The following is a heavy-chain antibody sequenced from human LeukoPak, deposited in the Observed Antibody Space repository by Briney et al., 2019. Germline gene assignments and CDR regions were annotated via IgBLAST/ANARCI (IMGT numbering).Heavy chain of an antibody. V-gene: IGHV3-69-1*01. Sequence: PGGSLRLSCAVSGFRFSDYSMNWVRQAPGKGLEWVSYISSSNNIYYADSVKGRFTISRDNAKNSVWLQMNSLRAEDTAVYYCARISYDSSGYYRYYFDYWGQGTLVTVSS. CDR2: ISSSNNI. D-gene: IGHD3-22*01. CDR1: GFRFSDYS. J-gene: IGHJ4*02. CDR3: ARISYDSSGYYRYYFDY.